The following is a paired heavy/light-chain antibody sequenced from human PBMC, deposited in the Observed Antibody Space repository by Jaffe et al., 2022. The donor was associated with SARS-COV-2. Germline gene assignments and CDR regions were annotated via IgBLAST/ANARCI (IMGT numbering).Heavy chain of an antibody. CDR3: VREVTDEVNYSGSGSLDS. J-gene: IGHJ5*01. D-gene: IGHD3-10*01. CDR1: GFVFRLYY. CDR2: VNPNGDIK. V-gene: IGHV3-11*01. Sequence: QVQLVESGGGLVKPGGSQRLSCTASGFVFRLYYMHWIRQAPGKGLEWIACVNPNGDIKYFADSVRGRFSISRDNGKDLLYLQMRSLRHDDTAFYHCVREVTDEVNYSGSGSLDSWGQGTLVTVSS.
Light chain of an antibody. CDR3: HQLIHHPYT. Sequence: DIQLTQSPSFLSASVGDRVTITCRASQGISSSLAWYQQKPGKVPRVLIYSASFLQSGVPSRFSGSGSGTEFTLTITSLQPEDFGTYFCHQLIHHPYTFGQGTKLEI. CDR1: QGISSS. V-gene: IGKV1-9*01. CDR2: SAS. J-gene: IGKJ2*01.